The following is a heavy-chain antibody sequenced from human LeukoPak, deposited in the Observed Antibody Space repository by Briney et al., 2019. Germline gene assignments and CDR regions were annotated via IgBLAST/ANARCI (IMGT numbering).Heavy chain of an antibody. CDR3: ARWDILYYYGMDV. CDR1: GFTFSSYA. D-gene: IGHD2-15*01. V-gene: IGHV3-30-3*01. J-gene: IGHJ6*02. CDR2: ITYDGSNK. Sequence: GGSLRLSCAASGFTFSSYAMHWVRQAPGKGLEWVAVITYDGSNKYYADSVKGRFTISRDNSKNTLYLQMNGLRAEDTAVYYCARWDILYYYGMDVWGQGTTVTVSS.